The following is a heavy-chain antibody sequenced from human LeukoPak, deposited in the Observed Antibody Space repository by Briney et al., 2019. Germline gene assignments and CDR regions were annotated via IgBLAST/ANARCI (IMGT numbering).Heavy chain of an antibody. D-gene: IGHD3-22*01. V-gene: IGHV4-59*08. CDR1: GGSISSYY. J-gene: IGHJ3*02. Sequence: SETLSLTCTVSGGSISSYYWSWIRQPPGKGLEWIGYVYYSGSTNYNPSLKSRVTISVDTSKNQFSLKLSSVTAADTAVYFCARGPYSYDSSGAFDIWGQGTMVTVSS. CDR2: VYYSGST. CDR3: ARGPYSYDSSGAFDI.